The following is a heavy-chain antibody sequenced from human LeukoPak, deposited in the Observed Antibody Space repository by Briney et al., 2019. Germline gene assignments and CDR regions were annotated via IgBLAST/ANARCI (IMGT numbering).Heavy chain of an antibody. V-gene: IGHV1-8*03. CDR2: MNPNSGST. Sequence: ASVKVSCKASGYTFTSYDINWVRQATGQGLEWMGWMNPNSGSTGYAQKFQGRVTITRNTSISTAYMELSSLRSEDTAVYYCARGHLIYDSSGYYWFDPWGQGTLVTVSS. D-gene: IGHD3-22*01. CDR3: ARGHLIYDSSGYYWFDP. CDR1: GYTFTSYD. J-gene: IGHJ5*02.